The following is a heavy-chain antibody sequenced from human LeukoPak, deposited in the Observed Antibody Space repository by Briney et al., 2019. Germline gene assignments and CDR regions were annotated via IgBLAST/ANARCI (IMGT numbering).Heavy chain of an antibody. CDR2: IIPIFGTA. Sequence: SVKVSCKASGGTFSSYAISWVRQAPGQGLEWMGGIIPIFGTANYAQKFQGRVTITTDESTSTAYMELSSLRSEDTAVYYCARGRRGRQGDYYYYYMDVWGKGTTVTVSS. D-gene: IGHD1-1*01. V-gene: IGHV1-69*05. CDR3: ARGRRGRQGDYYYYYMDV. CDR1: GGTFSSYA. J-gene: IGHJ6*03.